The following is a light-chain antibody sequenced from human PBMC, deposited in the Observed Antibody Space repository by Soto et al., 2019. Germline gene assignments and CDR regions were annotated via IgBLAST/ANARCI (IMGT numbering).Light chain of an antibody. V-gene: IGLV2-14*01. CDR1: SSDVGAYNL. J-gene: IGLJ1*01. CDR2: EVT. CDR3: ASLTTTNFV. Sequence: QSVLTESASLSGSPGQSITISCTGTSSDVGAYNLVSWYQHLPDKAPKLIISEVTNRPSGVSDRFSGSKSGNTASLTISGLQAEDEADYYCASLTTTNFVFGSGTKVTVL.